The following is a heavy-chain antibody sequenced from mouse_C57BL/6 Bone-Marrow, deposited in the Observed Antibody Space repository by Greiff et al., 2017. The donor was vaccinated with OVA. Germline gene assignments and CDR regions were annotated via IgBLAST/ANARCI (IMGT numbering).Heavy chain of an antibody. CDR3: ARSLRYFDV. J-gene: IGHJ1*03. Sequence: VQLQQSGPELVKPGASVKISCKASGYTFTDYYMNWVKQSHGKSLEWIGDINPNNGGTSYNQKFKGKATLTVDKSSSTAYMELRSLTSEDSAVYYCARSLRYFDVWGTGTTVTVSS. V-gene: IGHV1-26*01. CDR1: GYTFTDYY. D-gene: IGHD6-2*01. CDR2: INPNNGGT.